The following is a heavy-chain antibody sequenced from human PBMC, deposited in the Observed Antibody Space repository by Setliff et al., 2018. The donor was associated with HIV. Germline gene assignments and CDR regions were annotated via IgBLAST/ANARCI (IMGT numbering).Heavy chain of an antibody. CDR1: HGSIFGDY. J-gene: IGHJ4*02. CDR2: IDDSGNT. Sequence: SETLSLTCSVSHGSIFGDYWSWVRQSPGKGLEWIAWIDDSGNTNYNPSLKSRVTISVDTSNNQFSVKLTSVTPADTALYYCARGGASSKYFDSWGQGTLVTSPQ. CDR3: ARGGASSKYFDS. D-gene: IGHD2-15*01. V-gene: IGHV4-59*01.